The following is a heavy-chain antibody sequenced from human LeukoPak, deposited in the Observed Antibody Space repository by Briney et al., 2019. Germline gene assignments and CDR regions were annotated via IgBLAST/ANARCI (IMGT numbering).Heavy chain of an antibody. CDR3: ASHYYDSGGRVDY. J-gene: IGHJ4*02. V-gene: IGHV1-69*13. Sequence: ASVKVSCKASGYTFTGYYMHWVRQAPGQGLEWMGGIIPIFGTANYAQKFQGRITITADESTSTAYMELSSLRSEDTAVYYCASHYYDSGGRVDYWGQGTLVTVSS. CDR1: GYTFTGYY. CDR2: IIPIFGTA. D-gene: IGHD3-22*01.